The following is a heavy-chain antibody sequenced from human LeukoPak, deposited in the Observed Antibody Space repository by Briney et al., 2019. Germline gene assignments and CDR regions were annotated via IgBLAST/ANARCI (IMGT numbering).Heavy chain of an antibody. D-gene: IGHD1-26*01. V-gene: IGHV1-69*05. CDR3: AHLAGDYSGSYPPDAFDI. Sequence: SVKVSCKASGGTFSSYAISWVRQAPGQGLEWMGGIIPIFGTANYAQKFQGRVTITTDESTSTAYMELSSLRSEDTAVYYCAHLAGDYSGSYPPDAFDIWGQGTMDTVTS. CDR1: GGTFSSYA. CDR2: IIPIFGTA. J-gene: IGHJ3*02.